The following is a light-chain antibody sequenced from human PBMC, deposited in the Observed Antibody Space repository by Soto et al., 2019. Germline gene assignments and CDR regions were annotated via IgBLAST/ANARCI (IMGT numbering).Light chain of an antibody. Sequence: QSVLTQPASVSGSPGQSITISCTGTSSDVGGFNYVSWYQQHPGKAPKLMIYEVSNRPSGVSNRFSGSKSGNTASLTISGLQAEDEADYYCSSYTSTSDLVVFGGGTKLTVL. J-gene: IGLJ2*01. CDR1: SSDVGGFNY. CDR3: SSYTSTSDLVV. CDR2: EVS. V-gene: IGLV2-14*01.